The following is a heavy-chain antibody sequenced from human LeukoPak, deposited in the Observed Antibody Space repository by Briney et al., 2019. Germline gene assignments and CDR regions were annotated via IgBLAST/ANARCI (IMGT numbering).Heavy chain of an antibody. D-gene: IGHD4/OR15-4a*01. CDR3: AKVTLTSATFDY. Sequence: GGSLRLSCAGSGFIFSTYWMGWVRQAPGKGLEWVANIKQDGSEEYYVDSVGGRFTISRDNAKKSLYLQMNSLRAEDTAVYYCAKVTLTSATFDYWGQGALVTVPS. CDR1: GFIFSTYW. J-gene: IGHJ4*02. CDR2: IKQDGSEE. V-gene: IGHV3-7*01.